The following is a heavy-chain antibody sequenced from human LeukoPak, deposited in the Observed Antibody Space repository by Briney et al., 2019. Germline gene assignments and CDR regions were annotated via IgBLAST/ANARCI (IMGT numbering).Heavy chain of an antibody. Sequence: QTGGSLRLSCAASGFTVSNNFMYWVRQAPGKGLEWVSVIHTDGNTFYADSVEGRFTISRDNFKNTVYLQMSSLRAEDTAVYYCAREENGGIYDDGFDIWGQGTMVTVSS. V-gene: IGHV3-53*01. D-gene: IGHD2/OR15-2a*01. CDR2: IHTDGNT. J-gene: IGHJ3*02. CDR1: GFTVSNNF. CDR3: AREENGGIYDDGFDI.